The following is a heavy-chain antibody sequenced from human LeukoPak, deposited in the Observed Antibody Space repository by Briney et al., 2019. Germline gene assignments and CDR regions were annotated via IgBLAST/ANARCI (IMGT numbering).Heavy chain of an antibody. CDR1: GFTFTNYA. V-gene: IGHV3-23*01. Sequence: GGSLRLSCAGSGFTFTNYAMSWVRQAPGKGLEWVSSVGASGANTFYADSVKGRFTISRDNSKNTLYLQMNSLRAEDTAVYYCAKDAFYNWSLTPGQLDYWGQGTLVTVSS. J-gene: IGHJ4*02. CDR2: VGASGANT. CDR3: AKDAFYNWSLTPGQLDY. D-gene: IGHD1-20*01.